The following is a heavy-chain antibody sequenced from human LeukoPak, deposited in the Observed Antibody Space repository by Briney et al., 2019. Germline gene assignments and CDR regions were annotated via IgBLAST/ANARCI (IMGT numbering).Heavy chain of an antibody. CDR2: ISSSGTTT. V-gene: IGHV3-48*03. Sequence: GGSLRLSCAASGFSFSVYEIHWVRQAPGKGLEWISDISSSGTTTYYADSVKGRFTISRDNAKNSLYLQMNSLRAEDTAVYYCAKGYSDYDPFDYWGQGTLVTVSS. CDR1: GFSFSVYE. J-gene: IGHJ4*02. CDR3: AKGYSDYDPFDY. D-gene: IGHD5-12*01.